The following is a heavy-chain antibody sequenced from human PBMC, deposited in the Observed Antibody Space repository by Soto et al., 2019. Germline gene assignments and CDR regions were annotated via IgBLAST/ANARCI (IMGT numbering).Heavy chain of an antibody. J-gene: IGHJ5*02. V-gene: IGHV4-30-4*01. CDR1: GGSVSIGDYL. CDR2: IHDSGNT. D-gene: IGHD4-17*01. Sequence: TLSLTCTVFGGSVSIGDYLWSWIRQRPGKGLGWIGYIHDSGNTYYNPSLKSRVTISLDTSKNQFSLKVTSMTAADTAVYFCARARGGDSGDYASLFDRWGQGNLVTVSS. CDR3: ARARGGDSGDYASLFDR.